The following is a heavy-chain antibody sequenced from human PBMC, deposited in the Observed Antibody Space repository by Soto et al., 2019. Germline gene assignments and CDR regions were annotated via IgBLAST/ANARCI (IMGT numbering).Heavy chain of an antibody. J-gene: IGHJ4*02. CDR1: GFTFSNAW. D-gene: IGHD3-22*01. V-gene: IGHV3-15*01. CDR2: IKSKTDGGTT. CDR3: TTGGYYDSSVYYRGSRYFDY. Sequence: GGSLRLSCAASGFTFSNAWMSWVRQAPGKGLEWVGRIKSKTDGGTTDYAAPVKGRFTISRDDSKNTLYLQTNSLKTEDTAVYYCTTGGYYDSSVYYRGSRYFDYWGQGTLVTVSS.